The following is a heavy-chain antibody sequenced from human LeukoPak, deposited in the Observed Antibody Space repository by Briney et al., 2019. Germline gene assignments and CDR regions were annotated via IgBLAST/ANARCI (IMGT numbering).Heavy chain of an antibody. J-gene: IGHJ6*03. V-gene: IGHV3-21*01. CDR1: GFTFSSYS. Sequence: PGGSLRLSCAASGFTFSSYSMNWVRQAPGEGLEWVASISSTSEYVLHSDSLQGRFSISRDNARDSLFLEMNSLRAEDTAIYYCARVPLDIILLYYMDVWGKGTTVTVSS. D-gene: IGHD2-21*01. CDR3: ARVPLDIILLYYMDV. CDR2: ISSTSEYV.